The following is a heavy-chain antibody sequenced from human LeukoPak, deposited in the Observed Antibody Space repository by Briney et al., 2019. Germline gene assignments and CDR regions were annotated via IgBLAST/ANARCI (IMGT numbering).Heavy chain of an antibody. Sequence: SETLSLTCTVSGGSVSSGSYYWSWIRQPPGKGLEWIGYIYYSGSTNYNPSLKSRVTISVDTSKNQFSLKLSSVTAADTAVYYCAGADYTNYYFDFWGQGTLVTVSS. CDR3: AGADYTNYYFDF. CDR1: GGSVSSGSYY. D-gene: IGHD4-11*01. V-gene: IGHV4-61*01. J-gene: IGHJ4*02. CDR2: IYYSGST.